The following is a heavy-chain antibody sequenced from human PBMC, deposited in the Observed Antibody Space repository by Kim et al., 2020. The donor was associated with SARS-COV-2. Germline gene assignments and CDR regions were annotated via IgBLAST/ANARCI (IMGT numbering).Heavy chain of an antibody. CDR1: GGSFGAAA. CDR3: ARMYNFKDGEILDS. Sequence: SVKVSCQVSGGSFGAAAISWVRQAPGVGLEWLGRVTPIYPKTDYAQRFRDRVTITADTSTGTAYLELRSLRSEDAALYYCARMYNFKDGEILDSWGQGTLIAVSS. V-gene: IGHV1-69*04. D-gene: IGHD1-1*01. CDR2: VTPIYPKT. J-gene: IGHJ5*01.